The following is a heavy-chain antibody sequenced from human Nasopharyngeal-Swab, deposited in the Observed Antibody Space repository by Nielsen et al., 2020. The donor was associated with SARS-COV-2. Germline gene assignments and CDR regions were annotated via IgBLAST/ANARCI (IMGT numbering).Heavy chain of an antibody. V-gene: IGHV4-34*01. J-gene: IGHJ5*02. D-gene: IGHD3-10*01. Sequence: SETLSLTCTVSGGSISGYYWSWIRQPPGKGLEWIGEINHSGSTNYNPSLKSRVTISVDTSKNQFSLKLSSVTAADTAVYYCARRVRPGSYWFDPWGQGTLVTVSS. CDR2: INHSGST. CDR3: ARRVRPGSYWFDP. CDR1: GGSISGYY.